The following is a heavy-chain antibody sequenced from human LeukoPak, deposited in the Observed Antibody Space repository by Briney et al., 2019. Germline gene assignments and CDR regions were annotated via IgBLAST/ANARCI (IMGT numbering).Heavy chain of an antibody. V-gene: IGHV3-30-3*01. CDR3: ARDQEYYGSGSYYNDAFDI. Sequence: GRSLRLSCAASGFTFSSYAMHWVRQAPGKGLEWVAVISYDGSNKNYADSVKGRFTISRDNSKNTLYLQMNSLRAEDTAVYYCARDQEYYGSGSYYNDAFDIWGQGTMVTVSS. J-gene: IGHJ3*02. CDR2: ISYDGSNK. D-gene: IGHD3-10*01. CDR1: GFTFSSYA.